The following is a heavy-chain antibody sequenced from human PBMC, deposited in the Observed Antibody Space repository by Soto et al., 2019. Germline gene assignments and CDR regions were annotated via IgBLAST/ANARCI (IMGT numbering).Heavy chain of an antibody. D-gene: IGHD6-6*01. CDR2: MNPNSGNT. CDR1: GYTFTSYD. Sequence: ASVKVSYKASGYTFTSYDINWVRQATGQGLEWMGWMNPNSGNTGYAQKFQGRVTMTRNTSISTAYRELSSLRSEDTAVYYCARGRGIAARRSNWFAPWGQGTLVTVSS. CDR3: ARGRGIAARRSNWFAP. J-gene: IGHJ5*02. V-gene: IGHV1-8*01.